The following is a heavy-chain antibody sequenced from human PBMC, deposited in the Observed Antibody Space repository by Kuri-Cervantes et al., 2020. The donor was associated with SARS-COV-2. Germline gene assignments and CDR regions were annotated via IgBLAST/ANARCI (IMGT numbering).Heavy chain of an antibody. Sequence: ASVKVSCKASGYTFTSFYIHWVRQAPGQGLEWMGWISAYNGNTNYAQKLQGRVTMTTDTSTSTAYMELRSLRSDDTAVYYCARSIAVAEYYYYYYYMDVWGRGTTVTVSS. CDR1: GYTFTSFY. V-gene: IGHV1-18*04. CDR2: ISAYNGNT. J-gene: IGHJ6*03. CDR3: ARSIAVAEYYYYYYYMDV. D-gene: IGHD6-19*01.